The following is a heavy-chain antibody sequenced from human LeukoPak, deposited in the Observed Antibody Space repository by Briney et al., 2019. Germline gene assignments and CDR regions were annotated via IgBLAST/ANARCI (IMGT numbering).Heavy chain of an antibody. D-gene: IGHD2-15*01. CDR2: IYYSGDT. V-gene: IGHV4-39*01. CDR3: ARRECSGNSCYMDY. Sequence: SETLSLTCTVSGGSIRSSSSSYYWDWIRQPPGKGLEWIGSIYYSGDTYYSPSLKSRVTLSVDTSKNQFSLKLSSVTAADTAVYYCARRECSGNSCYMDYWGQGTLVIVSS. J-gene: IGHJ4*02. CDR1: GGSIRSSSSSYY.